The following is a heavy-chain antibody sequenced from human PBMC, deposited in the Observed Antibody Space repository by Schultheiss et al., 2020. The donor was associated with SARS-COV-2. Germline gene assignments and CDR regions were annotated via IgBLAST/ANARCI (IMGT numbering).Heavy chain of an antibody. CDR2: IDRSSSII. V-gene: IGHV3-48*01. J-gene: IGHJ4*02. D-gene: IGHD6-13*01. CDR3: AKERSGYTRTLDH. CDR1: GFTFSGLS. Sequence: GGSLRLSCAASGFTFSGLSMSWVRQAPGKGLEWVSYIDRSSSIIYYAESVKGRFTISRDNSKNTLYLQVNSLRVEDTAVYYCAKERSGYTRTLDHWGQGTLVTVSS.